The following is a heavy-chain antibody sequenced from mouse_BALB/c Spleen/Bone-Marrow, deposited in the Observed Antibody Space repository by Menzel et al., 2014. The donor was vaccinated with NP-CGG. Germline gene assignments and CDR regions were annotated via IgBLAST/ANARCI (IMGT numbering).Heavy chain of an antibody. CDR2: IHYSGTT. Sequence: DVKLQESGPDLVKPSQSLSLTCTVTGYSITSGYSWHWIRQFPGDKLEWMGYIHYSGTTNYNPSLKSRVSITRDTSKNQFSLQLNSVTTEDTATYYCARSLDEGYAMDYWGQGTSVTVSS. D-gene: IGHD2-10*02. J-gene: IGHJ4*01. CDR3: ARSLDEGYAMDY. V-gene: IGHV3-1*02. CDR1: GYSITSGYS.